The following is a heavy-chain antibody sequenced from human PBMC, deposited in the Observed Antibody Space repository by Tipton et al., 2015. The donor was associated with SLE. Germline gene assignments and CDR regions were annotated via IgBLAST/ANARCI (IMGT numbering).Heavy chain of an antibody. CDR3: ARRGIAVGGTHY. D-gene: IGHD6-19*01. CDR1: GGSISSGDYY. Sequence: TLSLTCTVSGGSISSGDYYWSWIRQPPGKGLEWIGEINHSGSTNYNPSLKSRVTISVDTSKNQFSLKLSSVTAADTAVYYCARRGIAVGGTHYWGQGTLVTVSS. J-gene: IGHJ4*02. CDR2: INHSGST. V-gene: IGHV4-30-4*01.